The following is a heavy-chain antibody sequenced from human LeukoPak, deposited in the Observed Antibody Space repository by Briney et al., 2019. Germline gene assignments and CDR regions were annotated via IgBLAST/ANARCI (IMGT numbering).Heavy chain of an antibody. CDR2: IYHSGST. D-gene: IGHD6-6*01. V-gene: IGHV4-38-2*02. Sequence: SETLSLTCTVPGYSISNGYYWGWIRQPPGKGLEWIGSIYHSGSTNYNPSLKSRVTISVDTSKNQFSLKLSSVTAADTAVYYCARLGLVGYSSSSGFDYWGQGTLVTVSS. J-gene: IGHJ4*02. CDR1: GYSISNGYY. CDR3: ARLGLVGYSSSSGFDY.